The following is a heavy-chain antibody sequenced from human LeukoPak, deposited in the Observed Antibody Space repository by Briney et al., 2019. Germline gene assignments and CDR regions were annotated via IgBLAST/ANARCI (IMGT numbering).Heavy chain of an antibody. Sequence: GASVKASCKASGYTFTNHPMHWVRQAPGQGLEWMGWINPNSGDTNYVQKFQGRVTMTRDPSISTAYMELSGLRADDTAVYYCARERYTAYGNFDYWGQGTQVTVSS. V-gene: IGHV1-2*02. CDR1: GYTFTNHP. CDR3: ARERYTAYGNFDY. CDR2: INPNSGDT. J-gene: IGHJ4*02. D-gene: IGHD5-12*01.